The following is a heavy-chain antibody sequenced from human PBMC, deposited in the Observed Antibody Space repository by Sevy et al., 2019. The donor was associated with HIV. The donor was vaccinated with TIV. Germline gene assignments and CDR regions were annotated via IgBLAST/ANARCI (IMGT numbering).Heavy chain of an antibody. CDR3: ARDRVLGIAREVARGGY. V-gene: IGHV3-11*01. CDR2: ISGSGIT. J-gene: IGHJ4*02. CDR1: GFIFSDYY. D-gene: IGHD2-21*01. Sequence: GGSLRLSCSDSGFIFSDYYMSWIRQAPGRGLEWVSYISGSGITYYEDSVEGRFTITRDNASNSLYLQMNILRAEDTAVYYCARDRVLGIAREVARGGYWGQGTLVTVSS.